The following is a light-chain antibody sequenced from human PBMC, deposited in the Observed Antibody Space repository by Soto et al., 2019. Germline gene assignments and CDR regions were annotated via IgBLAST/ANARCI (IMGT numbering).Light chain of an antibody. Sequence: DIQMTQSPSSLSTSVGDRVTITCRASQYINNYLNWYQQKPGKAPKLLIFAAYNLQSGVPSRFSGSGSGTDFTLTISSQQPEDFATYYCQHSYSTPPYTFGQGTKLDMK. CDR3: QHSYSTPPYT. J-gene: IGKJ2*01. CDR1: QYINNY. V-gene: IGKV1-39*01. CDR2: AAY.